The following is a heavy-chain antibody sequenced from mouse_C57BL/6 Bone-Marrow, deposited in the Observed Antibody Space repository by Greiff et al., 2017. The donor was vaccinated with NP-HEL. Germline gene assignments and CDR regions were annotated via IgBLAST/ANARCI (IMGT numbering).Heavy chain of an antibody. CDR2: IDPSDSYT. CDR1: GYTFTSYW. Sequence: QVQLQQPGAELVMPGASVKLSCKASGYTFTSYWMHWVKQRPGQGLEWIGEIDPSDSYTNYNQKFKGKSTLTVDKSSSTAYMQLSSLTSEDSAVYYCARAGLTGYYFDYWGRGTTPTVSS. V-gene: IGHV1-69*01. J-gene: IGHJ2*01. D-gene: IGHD3-2*01. CDR3: ARAGLTGYYFDY.